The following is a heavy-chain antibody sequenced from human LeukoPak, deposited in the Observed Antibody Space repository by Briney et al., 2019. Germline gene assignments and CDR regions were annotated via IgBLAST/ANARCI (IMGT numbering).Heavy chain of an antibody. CDR1: GFTFSDYY. Sequence: GGSLRLSCTVSGFTFSDYYMSWVRQAPGKGLEWVANIKQDGSEKYYVDSVKGRFTISRDNAKNSLFLQMNSLRAEDTAVYYCAKSQKAEWGQGTLVTVSS. J-gene: IGHJ4*02. V-gene: IGHV3-7*01. CDR3: AKSQKAE. CDR2: IKQDGSEK.